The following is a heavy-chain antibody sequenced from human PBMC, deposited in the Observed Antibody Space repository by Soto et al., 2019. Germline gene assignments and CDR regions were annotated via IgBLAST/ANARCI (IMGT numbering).Heavy chain of an antibody. CDR1: GGTFSSYA. CDR3: ASSLAAAGPYYFDY. V-gene: IGHV1-69*13. CDR2: IIPIFGTA. Sequence: ASVKVSCKASGGTFSSYAISWVRQAPGQGLEWMGGIIPIFGTANYAQKFQGRVTITADESTSTAYMELSSLRSEDTAVYYCASSLAAAGPYYFDYWGQGTLVTVSS. D-gene: IGHD6-13*01. J-gene: IGHJ4*02.